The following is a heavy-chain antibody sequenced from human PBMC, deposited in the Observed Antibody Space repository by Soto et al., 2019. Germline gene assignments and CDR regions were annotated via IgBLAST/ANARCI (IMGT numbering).Heavy chain of an antibody. CDR2: IRTKTNNYAT. CDR3: TAMAGIDY. V-gene: IGHV3-73*01. Sequence: PGGSLRLSCAASGFTFSCSGIHWVRQASGKGLEWVGRIRTKTNNYATAYAASVKDRFTISRDDSKNMAYLQMNSLKTEDTAVYYCTAMAGIDYWGQGTLVTVSS. CDR1: GFTFSCSG. D-gene: IGHD6-19*01. J-gene: IGHJ4*02.